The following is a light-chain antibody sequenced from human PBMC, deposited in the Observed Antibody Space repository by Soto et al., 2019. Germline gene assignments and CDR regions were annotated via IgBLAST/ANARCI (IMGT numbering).Light chain of an antibody. V-gene: IGLV2-11*01. CDR3: CSYTGTYTWV. CDR2: DVS. J-gene: IGLJ3*02. CDR1: SSDVGAYNY. Sequence: QSALTQPRSVSGSPGQSVTISCTGTSSDVGAYNYVSWYQQHPGKAPKVMIYDVSKRPSGVPDRFSGSKSGNTASLTISGLQPEDEADYYCCSYTGTYTWVFGGGTKVTVL.